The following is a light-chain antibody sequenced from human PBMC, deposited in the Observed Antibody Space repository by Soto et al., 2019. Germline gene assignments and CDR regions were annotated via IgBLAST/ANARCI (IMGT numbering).Light chain of an antibody. CDR1: LSVSVY. CDR2: DAS. J-gene: IGKJ4*01. CDR3: QQYCTSPLT. Sequence: VVLTQSPATLSLSPGERATLSCRTSLSVSVYLDWYQQKPGQAPRLLISDASNRATGIPARFSGSGSGTDFTLTISILEPEDFAVYYCQQYCTSPLTFGGGTKVEIK. V-gene: IGKV3-11*01.